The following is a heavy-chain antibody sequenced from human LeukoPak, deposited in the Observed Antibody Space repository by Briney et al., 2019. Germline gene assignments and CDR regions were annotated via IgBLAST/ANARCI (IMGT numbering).Heavy chain of an antibody. D-gene: IGHD6-13*01. J-gene: IGHJ5*02. CDR2: ISSSSSTI. V-gene: IGHV3-48*02. CDR1: GFTFSSYS. CDR3: ARGGSSWYRGENWFDP. Sequence: GGSLRLSCAASGFTFSSYSMNWVRQAPGKGLEWVSYISSSSSTIYYAHSVKGRFTISGDNAKNSLYLQMNSLRDEDTAVYYCARGGSSWYRGENWFDPWGQGTLVTVSS.